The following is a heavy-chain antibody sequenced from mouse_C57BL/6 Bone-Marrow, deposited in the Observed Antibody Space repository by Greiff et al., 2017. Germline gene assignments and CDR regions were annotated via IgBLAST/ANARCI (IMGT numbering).Heavy chain of an antibody. CDR3: AREGITTLVASYAMDY. CDR1: GFTFSSYA. J-gene: IGHJ4*01. Sequence: DVQGVASGRGLVKPGGSLQLSCAASGFTFSSYAMSWVRQTPEQRLEWVATISDGGSYTYYPDHVKGRFTISRDTATNHLSLQLRHLKTADTAMSYCAREGITTLVASYAMDYWGQGTSVTVSS. V-gene: IGHV5-4*01. CDR2: ISDGGSYT. D-gene: IGHD1-1*01.